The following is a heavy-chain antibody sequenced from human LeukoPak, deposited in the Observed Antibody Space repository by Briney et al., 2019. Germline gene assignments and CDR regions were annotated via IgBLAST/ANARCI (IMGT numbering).Heavy chain of an antibody. CDR2: IIPILGIA. J-gene: IGHJ4*02. CDR3: ARGYYYGSGSYQAFDY. Sequence: GSSVKVSCKASGVTFSSYAISWVRQAPGQGLEWMGRIIPILGIANYAQKFRGRVTITADKSTSTAYMGLSSLRSEDTPVYYCARGYYYGSGSYQAFDYWGQGTLVTVSS. CDR1: GVTFSSYA. V-gene: IGHV1-69*04. D-gene: IGHD3-10*01.